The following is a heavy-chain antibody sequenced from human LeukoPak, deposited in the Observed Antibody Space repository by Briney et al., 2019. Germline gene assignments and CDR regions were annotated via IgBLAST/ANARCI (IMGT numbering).Heavy chain of an antibody. Sequence: GGSLRLSCAASGFTFSSYAMSWVRQAPGKGLEWVSAISGSGGSTYYADSVKGRFTISRDNFKNTLYLQMNSLRAEDTAVYYCAKDYYDSSGLLPFDYWGQGTLVTVSS. D-gene: IGHD3-22*01. CDR2: ISGSGGST. J-gene: IGHJ4*02. V-gene: IGHV3-23*01. CDR3: AKDYYDSSGLLPFDY. CDR1: GFTFSSYA.